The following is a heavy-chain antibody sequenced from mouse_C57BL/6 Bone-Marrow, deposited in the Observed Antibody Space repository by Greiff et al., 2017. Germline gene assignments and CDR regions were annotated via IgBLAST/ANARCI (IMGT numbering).Heavy chain of an antibody. J-gene: IGHJ2*01. D-gene: IGHD3-3*01. Sequence: EVQLVESGGDLVKPGGSLKLSCAASGFTFSSYGMSWVRQTPDKRLEWVATISSGGSHTYYPDSLKGPCTIARDNATNTLYLQRSSLKSEDTAMYYCARLAATYFDYWGQGTALTVSS. CDR3: ARLAATYFDY. CDR2: ISSGGSHT. CDR1: GFTFSSYG. V-gene: IGHV5-6*01.